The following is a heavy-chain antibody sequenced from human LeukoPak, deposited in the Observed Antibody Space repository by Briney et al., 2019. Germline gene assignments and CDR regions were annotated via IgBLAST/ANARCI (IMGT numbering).Heavy chain of an antibody. D-gene: IGHD3-9*01. J-gene: IGHJ4*02. CDR3: ALGLVTDY. Sequence: GGSLRLSCAASGFTFSTYSMNWVRQAPGKGLEWVSVIYSGGSTYYADSVKGRFTISRDNSKNTLYLQMNSLRVEDTAVYYCALGLVTDYWGQGTLVTVSS. CDR2: IYSGGST. CDR1: GFTFSTYS. V-gene: IGHV3-66*01.